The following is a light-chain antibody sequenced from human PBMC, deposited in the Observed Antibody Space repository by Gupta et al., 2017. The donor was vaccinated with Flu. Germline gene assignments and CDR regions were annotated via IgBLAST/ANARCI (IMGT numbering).Light chain of an antibody. J-gene: IGKJ5*01. CDR1: QDVSRW. Sequence: DIQMSQSPASVSASVGDRVTITGRASQDVSRWLVWYQQKPGKATNLLTVAAPNLQSGVPSRFSGSGYGTDFTLTISSLQPEDFVIFYCQQVGSFPSTFGQGTQLEIK. V-gene: IGKV1-12*02. CDR2: AAP. CDR3: QQVGSFPST.